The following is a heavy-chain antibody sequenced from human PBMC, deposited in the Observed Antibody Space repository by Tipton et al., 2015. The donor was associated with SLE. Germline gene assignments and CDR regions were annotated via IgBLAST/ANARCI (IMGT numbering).Heavy chain of an antibody. CDR2: VYYSGTT. V-gene: IGHV4-39*07. J-gene: IGHJ4*02. Sequence: TLSLTCSVSGGSISTSSSSWGWIRQPPGKGLEWIGNVYYSGTTNYNPSLKSRVTLSVDTSKSQFSLNLSSVTAADTAVYYCARDPDYGDPGTFDYWGQGTLVTVSS. CDR1: GGSISTSSSS. CDR3: ARDPDYGDPGTFDY. D-gene: IGHD4-17*01.